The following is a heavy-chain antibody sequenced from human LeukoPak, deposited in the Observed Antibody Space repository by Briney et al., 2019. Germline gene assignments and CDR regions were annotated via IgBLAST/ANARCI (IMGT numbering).Heavy chain of an antibody. Sequence: GGSLRLSCVGSGFTFRSHAMSWVRQAPEQGLEFVSGIYESGGTTYYADSVKGRFSISRDNSKNTLYLQMDSLRGEDTAVYYCAKDFRIGYSAHFDYWGQGALVTVSS. J-gene: IGHJ4*02. CDR2: IYESGGTT. CDR3: AKDFRIGYSAHFDY. CDR1: GFTFRSHA. D-gene: IGHD2-21*01. V-gene: IGHV3-23*01.